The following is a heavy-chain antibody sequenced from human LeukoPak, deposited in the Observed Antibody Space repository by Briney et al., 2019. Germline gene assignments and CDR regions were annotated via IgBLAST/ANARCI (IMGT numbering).Heavy chain of an antibody. D-gene: IGHD3-22*01. CDR3: ARDRYYHDSSGYYGGIFDY. CDR2: ISAYNGNT. J-gene: IGHJ4*02. CDR1: GYTFTSYG. V-gene: IGHV1-18*01. Sequence: ASVKVSCKASGYTFTSYGISWVRQAPGQGLEWMGWISAYNGNTNYAQKLQGRVTMTTDTSTSTAYMELRSLRSDDTAVYYCARDRYYHDSSGYYGGIFDYWGQGTLVTVSS.